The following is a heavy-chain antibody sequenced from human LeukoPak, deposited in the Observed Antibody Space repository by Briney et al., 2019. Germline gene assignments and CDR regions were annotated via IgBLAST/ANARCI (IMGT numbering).Heavy chain of an antibody. CDR2: TSFDGSIK. CDR1: GFTFSDYT. V-gene: IGHV3-30*01. Sequence: PGGSLRLSCAASGFTFSDYTMHWVRQAPGKGLEWVAVTSFDGSIKHYADSVKGRFTISRDNSRDTLYLQMNSLRAEDTAVYYCARDDFGGDGYNWGQGTLVTVSS. J-gene: IGHJ4*02. CDR3: ARDDFGGDGYN. D-gene: IGHD5-24*01.